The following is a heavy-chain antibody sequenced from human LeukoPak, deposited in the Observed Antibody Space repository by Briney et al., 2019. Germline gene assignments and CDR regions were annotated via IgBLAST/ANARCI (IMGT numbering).Heavy chain of an antibody. J-gene: IGHJ4*02. CDR2: ISAYTGNS. Sequence: ASVKVSCKASGYTFSIYGTTWVRQAPGQGLEWMGWISAYTGNSNYAQKFQDRVTMTTDTSTSTAYMELRSLRSDDTAVHYCARDGKARYDLRENDYWGQGALVTVSS. V-gene: IGHV1-18*01. CDR1: GYTFSIYG. CDR3: ARDGKARYDLRENDY. D-gene: IGHD3-3*01.